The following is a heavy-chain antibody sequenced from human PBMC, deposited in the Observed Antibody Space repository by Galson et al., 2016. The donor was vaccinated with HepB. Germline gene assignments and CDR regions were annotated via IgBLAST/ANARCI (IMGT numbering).Heavy chain of an antibody. CDR3: ARDLYSYGYRNYFDY. CDR1: GGSISNYY. D-gene: IGHD5-18*01. CDR2: IYTSGST. V-gene: IGHV4-4*07. Sequence: LTCTVSGGSISNYYWSWIRQPAGKGLEWIGHIYTSGSTNYNPSLKSRVTMSVDTSKNQFSLKLSSVTAADTAVYYCARDLYSYGYRNYFDYWGQGTLVTVSS. J-gene: IGHJ4*02.